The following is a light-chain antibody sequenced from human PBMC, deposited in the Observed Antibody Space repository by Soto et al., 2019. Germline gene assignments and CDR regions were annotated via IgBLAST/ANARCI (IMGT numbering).Light chain of an antibody. CDR3: CSYAGSDTLL. J-gene: IGLJ2*01. Sequence: QSALTQPASVSGSPGQSITISCTGTSSDVGSYNFVSWYQQYPGKAPKLLIYEGSEQPSGVSDRFSGSKSGNTASLTISGLQAEDEADYYCCSYAGSDTLLFGGGTKLTVL. CDR2: EGS. CDR1: SSDVGSYNF. V-gene: IGLV2-23*01.